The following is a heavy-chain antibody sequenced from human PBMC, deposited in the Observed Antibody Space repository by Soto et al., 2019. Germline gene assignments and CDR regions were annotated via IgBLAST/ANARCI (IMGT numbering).Heavy chain of an antibody. V-gene: IGHV4-34*01. D-gene: IGHD6-19*01. Sequence: SETLSLTCAVYGGSFSGYYWSWIRQPPGKGLEWIGEINHSGSTNYNPSLKSRVTISVDTSKNQFSLKLSSVTAADTAVYYCAVPSGWGGDYYYYMDVWGKGTTVTVSS. CDR3: AVPSGWGGDYYYYMDV. CDR1: GGSFSGYY. J-gene: IGHJ6*03. CDR2: INHSGST.